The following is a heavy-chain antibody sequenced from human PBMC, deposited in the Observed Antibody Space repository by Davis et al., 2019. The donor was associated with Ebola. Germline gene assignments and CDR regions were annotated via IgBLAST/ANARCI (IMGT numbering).Heavy chain of an antibody. CDR3: ARALHDEVLDY. D-gene: IGHD1-1*01. Sequence: GESLKISCVASGFTFSNHAMHRVRQAPGKGLEWVAVTSHNERERFYGESVQGRFTISRDNSENVLYLQMDSLRPDDTAIYFCARALHDEVLDYWGQGTPVTVSS. CDR1: GFTFSNHA. CDR2: TSHNERER. J-gene: IGHJ4*02. V-gene: IGHV3-30*04.